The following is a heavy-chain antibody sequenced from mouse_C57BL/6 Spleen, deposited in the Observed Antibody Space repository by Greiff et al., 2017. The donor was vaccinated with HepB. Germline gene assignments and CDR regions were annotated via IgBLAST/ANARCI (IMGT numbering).Heavy chain of an antibody. CDR3: ARGTTVDYAMDY. CDR1: GYSFTSYY. Sequence: VQLQQSGPELVKPGASVKISCKASGYSFTSYYIHWVKQRPGQGLEWIGWIYPGSGNTKYNEKFKGKATLTADTSSSTAYMQLSSLTSEDSAVYYCARGTTVDYAMDYWGQGTSVTVSS. D-gene: IGHD1-1*01. CDR2: IYPGSGNT. V-gene: IGHV1-66*01. J-gene: IGHJ4*01.